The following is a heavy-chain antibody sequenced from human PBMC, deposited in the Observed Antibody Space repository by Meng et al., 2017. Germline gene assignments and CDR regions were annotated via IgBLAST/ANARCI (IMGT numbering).Heavy chain of an antibody. CDR2: MSSSGSYI. J-gene: IGHJ6*02. V-gene: IGHV3-21*01. CDR3: ARGRYSTSWFDYYNYGMDV. Sequence: GESLKISCAASGFSFSSHSMNWVRQAPGKGLEWVSLMSSSGSYIYYADSVKGRFTISRDNAKNSLHLQMNSLRVEDTAVYYCARGRYSTSWFDYYNYGMDVWGQGTTVTVSS. CDR1: GFSFSSHS. D-gene: IGHD2-2*01.